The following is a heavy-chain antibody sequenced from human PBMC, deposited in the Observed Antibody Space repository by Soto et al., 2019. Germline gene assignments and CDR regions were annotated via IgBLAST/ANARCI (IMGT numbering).Heavy chain of an antibody. CDR1: GFTFSDFI. Sequence: GGSLRLSCAASGFTFSDFIMTWIRQAPGKGLECISYISSSGSGIYYANSVKGRFTISRDNAKNSLYLQMNSLRAEDTAMYYCEGDPNWFDSWGHGTLVTVSS. V-gene: IGHV3-11*01. J-gene: IGHJ5*01. CDR2: ISSSGSGI. CDR3: EGDPNWFDS.